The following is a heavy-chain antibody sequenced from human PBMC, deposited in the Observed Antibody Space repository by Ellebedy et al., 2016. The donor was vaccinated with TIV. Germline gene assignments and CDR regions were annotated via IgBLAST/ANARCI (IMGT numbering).Heavy chain of an antibody. CDR2: FFSGGST. CDR1: GFTVTRSY. CDR3: ARDFPYSGAYYYSGMDV. J-gene: IGHJ6*02. V-gene: IGHV3-53*01. D-gene: IGHD1-26*01. Sequence: GESLKISXAASGFTVTRSYMSWVRQAPGKGLEWLSVFFSGGSTFYADSVKGRFTISRDNSKNTLYLQMNSLRDDDTAVYYCARDFPYSGAYYYSGMDVWGQGTTVTVSS.